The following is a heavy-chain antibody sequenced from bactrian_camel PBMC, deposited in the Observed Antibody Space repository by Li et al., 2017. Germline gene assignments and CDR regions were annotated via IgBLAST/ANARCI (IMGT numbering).Heavy chain of an antibody. CDR3: AALPVFGPGLCEAIASVTGRYSY. CDR1: GFTFASYE. J-gene: IGHJ4*01. CDR2: IGAGGIT. Sequence: VQLVESGGGLVQPGGSLRLSCAASGFTFASYEMTWVRQAPGKGLERVSTIGAGGITVYLDSVKGRFTISKDNAKNTLYLQMNSLKPEDTAMYYCAALPVFGPGLCEAIASVTGRYSYWGQGTQVTVS. V-gene: IGHV3S40*01. D-gene: IGHD4*01.